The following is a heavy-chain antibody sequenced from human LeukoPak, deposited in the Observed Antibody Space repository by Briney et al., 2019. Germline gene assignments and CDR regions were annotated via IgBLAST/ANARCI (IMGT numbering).Heavy chain of an antibody. CDR1: GGSFSGYY. CDR2: INHSGST. D-gene: IGHD3-22*01. V-gene: IGHV4-34*01. J-gene: IGHJ6*03. CDR3: ARHRGYYDSSGYLSYYYYMDV. Sequence: PSETLSLTCAVYGGSFSGYYWSWIRQPPGKGLEWIGEINHSGSTNYNPSLKSRVTISVDTSKNQFSLKLSSVTAADTAVYYCARHRGYYDSSGYLSYYYYMDVWGKGTTVTISS.